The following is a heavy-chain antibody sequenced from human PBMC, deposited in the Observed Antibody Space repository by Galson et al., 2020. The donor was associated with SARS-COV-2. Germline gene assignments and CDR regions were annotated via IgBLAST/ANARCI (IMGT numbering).Heavy chain of an antibody. Sequence: GGSLRLSCAASGFTFSSYGMHWVRQAPGKGLEWVAVIWYDGSNKYYADSVKGRFTISRDNSKNTLYLQMNSLRPEDTAVYYCASQLVPHYYGMDVWGQGTTVTVSS. CDR3: ASQLVPHYYGMDV. D-gene: IGHD6-13*01. V-gene: IGHV3-33*01. J-gene: IGHJ6*02. CDR2: IWYDGSNK. CDR1: GFTFSSYG.